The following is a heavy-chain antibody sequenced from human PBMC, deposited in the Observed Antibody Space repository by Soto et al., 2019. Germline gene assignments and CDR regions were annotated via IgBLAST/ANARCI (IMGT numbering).Heavy chain of an antibody. D-gene: IGHD2-2*01. CDR3: ARIGQYDWFDP. V-gene: IGHV5-51*01. Sequence: GESLKISCKGSGYSFTSYWIAWVRQMPGKGLEWMGHIYPGDSDTTYSPSFQGQVTISADKSVNTAYLQWSSLRASDTAMYYCARIGQYDWFDPWGQGTLVTVSS. CDR1: GYSFTSYW. CDR2: IYPGDSDT. J-gene: IGHJ5*02.